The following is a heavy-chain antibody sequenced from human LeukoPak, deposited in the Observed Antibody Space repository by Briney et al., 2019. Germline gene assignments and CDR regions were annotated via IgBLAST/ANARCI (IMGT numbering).Heavy chain of an antibody. Sequence: GGSLRLSYAASGFTFSRYSMNWVRQAPGKGLEWVSSISGTSIYKYYADSMKGRFTISRDNAKNSLYLQINSLRAEDTALYYCARDFYDTSGYHYDYWGQGTLVTVSS. D-gene: IGHD3-22*01. V-gene: IGHV3-21*01. CDR3: ARDFYDTSGYHYDY. CDR2: ISGTSIYK. CDR1: GFTFSRYS. J-gene: IGHJ4*02.